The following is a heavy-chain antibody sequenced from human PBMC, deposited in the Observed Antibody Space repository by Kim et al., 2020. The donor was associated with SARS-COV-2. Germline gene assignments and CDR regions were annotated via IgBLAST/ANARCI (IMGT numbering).Heavy chain of an antibody. D-gene: IGHD6-13*01. Sequence: SETLSLTCTVSGGSISSSSYYWGWIRQPPGKGLEWIGSIYYSGSTYYNPSLKSRVTISVDTSKNQFSLNLSSVTPADTAVYYCARLFREQQLVHRYYYYGMDVWGQGTTVTVSS. CDR1: GGSISSSSYY. J-gene: IGHJ6*02. V-gene: IGHV4-39*01. CDR3: ARLFREQQLVHRYYYYGMDV. CDR2: IYYSGST.